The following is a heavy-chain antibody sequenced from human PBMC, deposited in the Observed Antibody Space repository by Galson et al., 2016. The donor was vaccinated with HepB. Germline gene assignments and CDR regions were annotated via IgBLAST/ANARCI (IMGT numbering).Heavy chain of an antibody. CDR3: ARQYYDFLTGYYNFGGAYVDF. Sequence: PALVKPTQTLTLTCSFSGFSLVTSGLGVGWIRQPPGKALEWLALIYWDDDKRYSPSLKSRLTIAKDASNDQVVLTMTNMDPVDTGTSYCARQYYDFLTGYYNFGGAYVDFWGPGALVTVSS. D-gene: IGHD3-9*01. CDR2: IYWDDDK. V-gene: IGHV2-5*02. J-gene: IGHJ4*02. CDR1: GFSLVTSGLG.